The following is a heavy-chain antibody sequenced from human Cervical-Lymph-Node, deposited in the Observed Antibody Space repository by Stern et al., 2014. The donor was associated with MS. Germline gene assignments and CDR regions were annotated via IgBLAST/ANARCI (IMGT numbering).Heavy chain of an antibody. V-gene: IGHV4-34*01. CDR1: GGSFSGYY. CDR3: ARLGYSSGWSFDY. D-gene: IGHD6-19*01. Sequence: QVQLQQWGAGLLKPSETLSLTCAVYGGSFSGYYWSWIRQPPGKGLEWIGDTNHGRSTNYTPSLKSRFTISVDTSKNNFSLKLSSVTAADTAVYYCARLGYSSGWSFDYWGQGTLVTVSS. CDR2: TNHGRST. J-gene: IGHJ4*02.